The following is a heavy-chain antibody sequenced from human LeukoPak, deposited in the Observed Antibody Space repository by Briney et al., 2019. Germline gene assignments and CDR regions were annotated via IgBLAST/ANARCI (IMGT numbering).Heavy chain of an antibody. CDR2: ISGSGGST. V-gene: IGHV3-23*01. J-gene: IGHJ4*02. Sequence: GGSLRLSCAASGLTFSNYAMSWVRQAPGKGLEWVSAISGSGGSTYYADSVKGRFTISRDNSKNTLYLQMNSLRAEDTAVYYCAKALGGTTVTRGFDYWGQGTLVTVSS. CDR3: AKALGGTTVTRGFDY. CDR1: GLTFSNYA. D-gene: IGHD4-17*01.